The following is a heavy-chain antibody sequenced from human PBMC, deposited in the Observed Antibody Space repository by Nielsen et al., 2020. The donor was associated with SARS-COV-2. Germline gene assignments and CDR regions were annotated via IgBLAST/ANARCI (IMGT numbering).Heavy chain of an antibody. CDR1: GLIFSSSW. Sequence: GGSLRLSCAASGLIFSSSWMVWVRQAPGKGLEWVSHISRSSGSSTIYYAGSVRGRFTISRDNAKNSLYLQMNSLRAEDTAVYFCARESCTSTSCYGPDWYFDLWGRGTLVIVSS. J-gene: IGHJ2*01. CDR3: ARESCTSTSCYGPDWYFDL. D-gene: IGHD2-2*01. V-gene: IGHV3-48*01. CDR2: ISRSSGSSTI.